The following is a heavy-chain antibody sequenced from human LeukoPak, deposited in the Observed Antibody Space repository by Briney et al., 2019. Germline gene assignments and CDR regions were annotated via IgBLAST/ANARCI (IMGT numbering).Heavy chain of an antibody. CDR2: INPNSGGT. CDR3: ASLWFGELLYDTGRLYYYYYMDV. Sequence: GASVKVSCKASGYTFTGYYMHWVRQAPGQGLEWMGWINPNSGGTNYAQKFQGRVTMTRDTSISTAYMELSRLRSDDTAVYYCASLWFGELLYDTGRLYYYYYMDVWGKGTTVTISS. V-gene: IGHV1-2*02. CDR1: GYTFTGYY. D-gene: IGHD3-10*01. J-gene: IGHJ6*03.